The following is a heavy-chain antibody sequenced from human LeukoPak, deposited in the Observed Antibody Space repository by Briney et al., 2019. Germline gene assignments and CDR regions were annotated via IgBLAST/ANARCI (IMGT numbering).Heavy chain of an antibody. CDR1: GFTFDDYA. CDR2: ISWNSGSI. J-gene: IGHJ3*02. Sequence: PGRSLRLSCAASGFTFDDYAMHWVRQAPGKGLEWVSGISWNSGSIGYADSVKDRFTISRDNAKNSLYLQMSSLRAEDTALYYCAKDIGATDYTPEAFDIWGQGTMVTVSS. D-gene: IGHD4-11*01. CDR3: AKDIGATDYTPEAFDI. V-gene: IGHV3-9*01.